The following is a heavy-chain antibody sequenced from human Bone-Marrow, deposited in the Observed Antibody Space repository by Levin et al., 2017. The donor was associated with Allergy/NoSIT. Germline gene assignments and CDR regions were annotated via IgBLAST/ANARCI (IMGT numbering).Heavy chain of an antibody. CDR1: GGSLSSYY. CDR2: VYDSGTT. Sequence: SETLSLTCTVSGGSLSSYYWSWIRQPPGKGLEWIGYVYDSGTTNYNPSLKSRVTLSLDSSKNQISLRLTSVTAADTAVYYCARITTERGRGSWLDPWGQGTLVTVSS. D-gene: IGHD1-1*01. V-gene: IGHV4-59*01. J-gene: IGHJ5*02. CDR3: ARITTERGRGSWLDP.